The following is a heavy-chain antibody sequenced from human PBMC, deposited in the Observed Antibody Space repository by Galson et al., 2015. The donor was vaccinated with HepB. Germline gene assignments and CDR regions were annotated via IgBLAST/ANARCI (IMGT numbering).Heavy chain of an antibody. J-gene: IGHJ2*01. D-gene: IGHD6-13*01. CDR3: ARVGIAAAGTGVYWYFRSFDL. CDR1: GDSVSSNSAA. CDR2: TYYRSKWYN. V-gene: IGHV6-1*01. Sequence: CAISGDSVSSNSAAWNWIRQSPSRGLEWLGRTYYRSKWYNDYAVSVKSRITINPDTSKNQFSLQLNSVTPEDTAVYYCARVGIAAAGTGVYWYFRSFDLWGRGTLVTVSS.